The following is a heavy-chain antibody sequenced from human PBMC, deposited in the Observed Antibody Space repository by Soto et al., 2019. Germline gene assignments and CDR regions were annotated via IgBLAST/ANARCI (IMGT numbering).Heavy chain of an antibody. J-gene: IGHJ4*02. CDR1: GFTFSSYA. Sequence: QVQLVESGGGVVQPGRSLRLSCAASGFTFSSYAMHWVRQAPGKGLEWVAVISYDGSNKYYTDSVKGRLTMSRDNSKNTLYLKMNSLKTEDTAVYYCARDQNSGTYQDWALDYWGQGTLVTVSS. V-gene: IGHV3-30-3*01. CDR2: ISYDGSNK. CDR3: ARDQNSGTYQDWALDY. D-gene: IGHD1-26*01.